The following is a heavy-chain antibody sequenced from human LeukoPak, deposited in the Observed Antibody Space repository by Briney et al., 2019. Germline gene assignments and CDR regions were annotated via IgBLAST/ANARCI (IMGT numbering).Heavy chain of an antibody. CDR1: GFTFSGSA. CDR3: SRVQAGRFSYFYMDV. J-gene: IGHJ6*03. V-gene: IGHV3-73*01. D-gene: IGHD6-13*01. Sequence: GGSLRLSCAASGFTFSGSAIHWVRQSSGKGLEWVGRIRSNANNYATTYGASVNGRFSISRDDSENTAYLHMNSLKTEDTAVYYCSRVQAGRFSYFYMDVWGKGTTVIVSS. CDR2: IRSNANNYAT.